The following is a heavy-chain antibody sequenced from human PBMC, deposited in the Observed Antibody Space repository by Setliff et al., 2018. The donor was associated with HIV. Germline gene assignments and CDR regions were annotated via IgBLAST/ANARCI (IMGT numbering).Heavy chain of an antibody. CDR3: ARVPRTGPLDY. CDR1: GGAFSSYA. V-gene: IGHV1-69*05. CDR2: IIPIFGTA. Sequence: SVKVSCKASGGAFSSYALSWVRQAPGQGLEWMGGIIPIFGTANYAEKFQGRVTMTTDTSTSTAYMDLRSLRADDTALYYCARVPRTGPLDYWGQGTLVTAPQ. J-gene: IGHJ4*02.